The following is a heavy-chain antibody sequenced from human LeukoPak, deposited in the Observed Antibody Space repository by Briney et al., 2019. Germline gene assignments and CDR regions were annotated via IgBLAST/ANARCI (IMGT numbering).Heavy chain of an antibody. D-gene: IGHD6-13*01. CDR3: ARSLRSSNWWEYYFDY. J-gene: IGHJ4*02. CDR2: ISYDGSNK. CDR1: GFTFSSYA. Sequence: GSLRLSCAASGFTFSSYAMHWVRQAPGKGLEWVAVISYDGSNKYYADSVKGRFTISRDNSKNTLYLQMSSLRAEDTALYYCARSLRSSNWWEYYFDYWGQGTLVTVSS. V-gene: IGHV3-30-3*01.